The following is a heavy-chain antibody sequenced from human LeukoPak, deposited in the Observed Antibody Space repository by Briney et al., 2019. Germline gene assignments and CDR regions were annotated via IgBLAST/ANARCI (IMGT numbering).Heavy chain of an antibody. D-gene: IGHD3-10*01. V-gene: IGHV4-39*01. J-gene: IGHJ5*02. CDR1: GGSISSSSYY. Sequence: SETLSLTCTVSGGSISSSSYYWGWIRQPPGKGLEWIGSIYYSGGTYYNPSLKSRATISVDTSKNQFSLKLSSVTAADTAVYYCARPTSDGSGSYPNWFDPWGQGTLVTVSS. CDR3: ARPTSDGSGSYPNWFDP. CDR2: IYYSGGT.